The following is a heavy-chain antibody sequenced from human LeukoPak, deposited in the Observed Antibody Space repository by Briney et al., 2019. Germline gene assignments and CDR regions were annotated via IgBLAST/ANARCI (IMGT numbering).Heavy chain of an antibody. CDR2: TYYLGST. V-gene: IGHV4-39*01. Sequence: SETLSLTCSVAGGSISGNSYYWAWIRQPPGKGLEWIGSTYYLGSTYYNPSVKSRVTISVDMSNNHFSLKLTSVTAADTAVYYCATQGIAAGGYTHDGFDIWGQGTMVTVSS. J-gene: IGHJ3*02. CDR3: ATQGIAAGGYTHDGFDI. CDR1: GGSISGNSYY. D-gene: IGHD6-13*01.